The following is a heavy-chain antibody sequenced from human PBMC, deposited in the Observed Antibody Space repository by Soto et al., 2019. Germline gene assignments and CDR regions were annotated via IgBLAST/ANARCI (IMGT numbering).Heavy chain of an antibody. Sequence: SGPTLVNPTQTLTLTCTFSAFSLSSGGVGVSWIRQPPGKAQEWLALIYCDDDKRYSPSLRSRLTITKDTSKNHVVLTMTNMDPVDTATYYCIQSCCGGDCLQSYASYYYYGMDVWGQGTTVTV. J-gene: IGHJ6*02. D-gene: IGHD2-21*02. V-gene: IGHV2-5*02. CDR3: IQSCCGGDCLQSYASYYYYGMDV. CDR2: IYCDDDK. CDR1: AFSLSSGGVG.